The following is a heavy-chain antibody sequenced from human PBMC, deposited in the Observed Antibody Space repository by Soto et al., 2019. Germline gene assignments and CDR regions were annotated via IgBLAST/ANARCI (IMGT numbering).Heavy chain of an antibody. J-gene: IGHJ6*02. CDR3: ARDVPLNYYDGTYYYYAMDV. D-gene: IGHD3-16*01. V-gene: IGHV1-69*13. CDR2: IIPFFKAT. Sequence: SVKVSCKASGVAFSGHAISWVRQAPGQGLEWMGGIIPFFKATNYAQKFQGRVTLTADESTSTAYMDLSSLRSEDTAVYYCARDVPLNYYDGTYYYYAMDVWGQGTTVTVSS. CDR1: GVAFSGHA.